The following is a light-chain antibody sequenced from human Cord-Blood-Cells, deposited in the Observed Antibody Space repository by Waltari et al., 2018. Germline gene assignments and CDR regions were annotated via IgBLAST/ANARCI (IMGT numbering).Light chain of an antibody. V-gene: IGLV2-23*03. J-gene: IGLJ2*01. Sequence: QSALTQPASVSGSPGQSITIPCTRTSSDVGSYNLVSWYQQHPGTAPKLMIYEGSKRPSGVSNRFSGSKSGNTASLTISGLQAEDEADYYCCSYAGSSTFVVFGGGTKLTVL. CDR1: SSDVGSYNL. CDR3: CSYAGSSTFVV. CDR2: EGS.